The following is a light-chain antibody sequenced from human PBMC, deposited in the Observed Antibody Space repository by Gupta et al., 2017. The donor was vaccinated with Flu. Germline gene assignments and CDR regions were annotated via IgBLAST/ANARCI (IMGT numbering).Light chain of an antibody. J-gene: IGKJ1*01. Sequence: DIQMTQSPSSLSTSVGDRVTITCRASQSISSYLNWYQQKPGKAPKLLIYAASSLQSGVPSRFSGSGSGTDFTLTINSLQPEDFATYYCQQRDTTPRTFGQGTKVEIK. CDR2: AAS. CDR3: QQRDTTPRT. CDR1: QSISSY. V-gene: IGKV1-39*01.